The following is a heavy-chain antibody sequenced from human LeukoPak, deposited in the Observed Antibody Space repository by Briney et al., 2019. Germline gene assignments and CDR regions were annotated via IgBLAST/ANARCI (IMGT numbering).Heavy chain of an antibody. CDR1: GYSFSTNM. D-gene: IGHD1-14*01. V-gene: IGHV3-7*04. CDR2: ILPGGRES. CDR3: ARARIDY. Sequence: PGGSLRLSCVVSGYSFSTNMMTWVRQAPGKGLEWVATILPGGRESYRVDSVKGRFAISRDNAKNSLYLQMSSLRAEDTAVYYCARARIDYWGQGTLVTVSS. J-gene: IGHJ4*02.